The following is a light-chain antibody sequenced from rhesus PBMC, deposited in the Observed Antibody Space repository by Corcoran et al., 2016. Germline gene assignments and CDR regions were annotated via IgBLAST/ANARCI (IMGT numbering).Light chain of an antibody. CDR1: QGISSW. Sequence: DIQMTQSPSSLSASVGDKVTITCRASQGISSWLAWYQQKPGQAPNRLIYKASSLQSGVPSRFSGRGSGTDFTLTISSLQPEDFATYYCLPYSSSPYSFGQGTKVEIK. J-gene: IGKJ2*01. CDR2: KAS. V-gene: IGKV1-22*01. CDR3: LPYSSSPYS.